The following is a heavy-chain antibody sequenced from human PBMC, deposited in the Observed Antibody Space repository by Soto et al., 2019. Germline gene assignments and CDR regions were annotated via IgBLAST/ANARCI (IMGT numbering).Heavy chain of an antibody. J-gene: IGHJ6*02. CDR3: ARVVAAISGYYYGMDV. CDR1: GYTFTSYD. V-gene: IGHV1-8*01. CDR2: MNPNSGNT. Sequence: ASVKVSCKASGYTFTSYDINWVRQATGQGLEWMGWMNPNSGNTGYAQKFQGRVTMTRNTSISTAYMELSSLRSEDTAVYYCARVVAAISGYYYGMDVWGQGTTVTVSS. D-gene: IGHD2-15*01.